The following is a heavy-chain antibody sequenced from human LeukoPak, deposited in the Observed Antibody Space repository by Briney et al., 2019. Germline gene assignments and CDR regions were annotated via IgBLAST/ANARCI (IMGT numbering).Heavy chain of an antibody. CDR2: INIDGSYT. CDR1: GFTFSNYW. D-gene: IGHD4-11*01. Sequence: PGGSLRLSCTASGFTFSNYWMDWVRQAPGKGLVWLSVINIDGSYTTYADSVKGRFTVSRDNAKNSLFLQMNSLRGDDTAVYYCARSNPIRNALDLWGQGTMVTISS. CDR3: ARSNPIRNALDL. V-gene: IGHV3-74*01. J-gene: IGHJ3*01.